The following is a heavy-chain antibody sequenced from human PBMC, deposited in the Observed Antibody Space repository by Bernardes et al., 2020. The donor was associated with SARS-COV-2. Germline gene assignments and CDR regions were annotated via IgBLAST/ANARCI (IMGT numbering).Heavy chain of an antibody. D-gene: IGHD3-16*01. V-gene: IGHV3-7*01. CDR3: ARDRGGGPDLDY. CDR1: GFTFSSDW. Sequence: GGSLRLSCAASGFTFSSDWMTWVRQAAGKGLEWVATINGDGTVRFHVDAVKGRFTISRDNAKSSLYLQMNSLRVEDTAVYYCARDRGGGPDLDYWGQGTLVTVSS. CDR2: INGDGTVR. J-gene: IGHJ4*02.